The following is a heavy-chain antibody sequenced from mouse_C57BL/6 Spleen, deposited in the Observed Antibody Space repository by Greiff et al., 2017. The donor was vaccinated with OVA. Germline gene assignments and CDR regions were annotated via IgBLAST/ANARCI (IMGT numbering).Heavy chain of an antibody. Sequence: EVKLQESGPGMVKPSQSLSLTCTVTGYSITSGYDWHWIRHFPGNKLEWMGYISYSGSTNYNPSLKSRISITHDTSKNPFFLTLNSVTTEDAATYYCARALYGYGFAYWGQGTLVTVSA. V-gene: IGHV3-1*01. CDR2: ISYSGST. J-gene: IGHJ3*01. D-gene: IGHD2-2*01. CDR1: GYSITSGYD. CDR3: ARALYGYGFAY.